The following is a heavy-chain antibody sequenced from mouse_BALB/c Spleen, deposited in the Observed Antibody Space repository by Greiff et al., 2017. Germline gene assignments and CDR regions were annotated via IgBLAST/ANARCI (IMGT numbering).Heavy chain of an antibody. Sequence: VKLMESGPGLVQPSQSLSITCTVSGFSLTSYGVHWVRQSPGKGLEWLGVIWSGGSTDYNAAFISRLSISKDNSTSQVFFKMNSLQANDTAIYYCARNGRGSYYFDYWGQGTTLTVSS. CDR1: GFSLTSYG. CDR3: ARNGRGSYYFDY. V-gene: IGHV2-2*02. J-gene: IGHJ2*01. CDR2: IWSGGST.